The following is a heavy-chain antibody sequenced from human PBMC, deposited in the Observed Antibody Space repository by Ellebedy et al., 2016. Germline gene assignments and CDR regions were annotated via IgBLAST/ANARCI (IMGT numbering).Heavy chain of an antibody. Sequence: GESLKISCAASGFTFNSHYMHWVRQAPGKGLEWVAIMSSDGSDKRYADSVRGRFTISRDNSKNTLYLQMDSLRAEDTAVYYCAKVGGSGFWGQGTLVTVSS. V-gene: IGHV3-30*18. CDR1: GFTFNSHY. CDR2: MSSDGSDK. D-gene: IGHD3-3*01. J-gene: IGHJ4*02. CDR3: AKVGGSGF.